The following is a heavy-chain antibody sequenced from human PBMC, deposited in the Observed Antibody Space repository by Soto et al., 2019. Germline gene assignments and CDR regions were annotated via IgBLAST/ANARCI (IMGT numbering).Heavy chain of an antibody. CDR2: IHYSGIT. V-gene: IGHV4-59*01. CDR1: GDSIKKYY. CDR3: ATGGASSKWFAT. Sequence: QVQLQESGPGLVKPSETLSLPCSVSGDSIKKYYWSWIRQPPGKGLEWIAFIHYSGITNYNPSLRSRVTISVDTSKNQFSLNMSSMTAADTAVYYCATGGASSKWFATWGQGTLVTVSS. J-gene: IGHJ5*02.